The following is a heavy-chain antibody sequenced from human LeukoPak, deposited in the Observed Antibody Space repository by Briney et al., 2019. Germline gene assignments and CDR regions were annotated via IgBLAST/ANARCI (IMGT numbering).Heavy chain of an antibody. D-gene: IGHD4-17*01. J-gene: IGHJ4*02. Sequence: SETLSLTCTVSGGSISSYYWDWIRQPPGKGLEWIGSMYYSGTTYYDPPLESRVTISVDTSKNQFSLKLSSVSAADTAVYYCASGPTVANFDYWGQGTLVTVSS. CDR3: ASGPTVANFDY. CDR2: MYYSGTT. V-gene: IGHV4-39*07. CDR1: GGSISSYY.